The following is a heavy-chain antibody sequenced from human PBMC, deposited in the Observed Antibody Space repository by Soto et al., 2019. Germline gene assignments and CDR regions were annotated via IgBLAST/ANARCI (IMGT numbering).Heavy chain of an antibody. CDR1: GFTVSSNY. Sequence: GGSLRLSCAASGFTVSSNYMSWVRQAPGKGLEWVSVIYSGGSTYYADSVKGRFTISRDNSKNTLYLQMNSLRAEDTAVYYCARSPALPYCGGDCLPDWYFDLWGRGTLVTVSS. CDR2: IYSGGST. D-gene: IGHD2-21*02. J-gene: IGHJ2*01. V-gene: IGHV3-53*01. CDR3: ARSPALPYCGGDCLPDWYFDL.